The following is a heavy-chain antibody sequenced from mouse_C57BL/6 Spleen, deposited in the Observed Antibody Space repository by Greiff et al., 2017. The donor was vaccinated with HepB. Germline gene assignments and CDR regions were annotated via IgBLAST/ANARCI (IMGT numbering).Heavy chain of an antibody. CDR3: ARTPYYYGSSYGYFDY. Sequence: VKLQESGPGLVAPSQSLSITCTVSGFSLTSYAISWVRQPPGKGLEWLGVIWTGGGTNYNSALKSRLSISKDNSKSQVFLKMNSLQTDDTARYYCARTPYYYGSSYGYFDYWGQGTTLTVSS. CDR2: IWTGGGT. D-gene: IGHD1-1*01. CDR1: GFSLTSYA. V-gene: IGHV2-9-1*01. J-gene: IGHJ2*01.